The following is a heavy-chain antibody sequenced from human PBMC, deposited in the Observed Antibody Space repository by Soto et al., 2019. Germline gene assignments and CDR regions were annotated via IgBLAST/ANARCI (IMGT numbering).Heavy chain of an antibody. Sequence: EVQLVESGGGLVKPGGSLRLSCAASGFTFSDCSMTWVRQAPGKGLEWVSSISSSRGTSTSSSTYISYADSVKGRFTISRDIAKNSLFLQMNSLRAEDTAVYYCAATSRENDFWSGYYGDHDYWGQGTLVTVSS. D-gene: IGHD3-3*01. J-gene: IGHJ4*02. V-gene: IGHV3-21*01. CDR3: AATSRENDFWSGYYGDHDY. CDR2: ISSSRGTSTSSSTYI. CDR1: GFTFSDCS.